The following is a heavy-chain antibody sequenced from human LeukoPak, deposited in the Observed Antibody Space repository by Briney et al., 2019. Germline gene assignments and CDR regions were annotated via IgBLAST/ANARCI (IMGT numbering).Heavy chain of an antibody. V-gene: IGHV5-10-1*01. CDR3: ARDGGGVSSWVSH. Sequence: GESLKISCKGSGYSFSSYWISWVRQRPGKGLEWMGSIDPGDSFTKYRPSLEGRVTISADKSLSTVYLQWSSLKASDTAIYYCARDGGGVSSWVSHWGQGTLVTVSS. CDR1: GYSFSSYW. CDR2: IDPGDSFT. J-gene: IGHJ4*02. D-gene: IGHD3-16*01.